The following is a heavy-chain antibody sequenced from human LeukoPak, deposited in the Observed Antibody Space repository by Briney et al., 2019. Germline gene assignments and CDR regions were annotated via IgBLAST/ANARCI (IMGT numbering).Heavy chain of an antibody. CDR3: AKDAAAAVSYYFDY. CDR1: GFIFSSYG. J-gene: IGHJ4*02. Sequence: PGRSLRLSCAASGFIFSSYGMHWVRQAPGKGLEWVAVISYDGSNKYYADSVKGRFTISRDNSKNTLYLQMNSLRAEDTAVYYCAKDAAAAVSYYFDYWGQGTLVTVSS. V-gene: IGHV3-30*18. D-gene: IGHD6-13*01. CDR2: ISYDGSNK.